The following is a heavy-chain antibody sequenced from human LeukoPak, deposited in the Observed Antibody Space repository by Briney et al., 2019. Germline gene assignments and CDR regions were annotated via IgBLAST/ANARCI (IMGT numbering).Heavy chain of an antibody. Sequence: ASVRVSCKASGYTFYILGISWVRQAPGQGVEGMGCIIAYEGTTDYAQQFQDRLTITTDTSPNSAYMDLSNLTSDDTAVYYCARVMKATVRTSNFDYWGQGTLVTVSS. CDR2: IIAYEGTT. V-gene: IGHV1-18*01. J-gene: IGHJ4*02. CDR3: ARVMKATVRTSNFDY. D-gene: IGHD4-17*01. CDR1: GYTFYILG.